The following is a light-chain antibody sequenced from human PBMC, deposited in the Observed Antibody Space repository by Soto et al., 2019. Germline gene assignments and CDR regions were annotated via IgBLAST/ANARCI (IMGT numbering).Light chain of an antibody. CDR2: LEGSGSY. Sequence: QLVLTQSSSASASLGSSVKLTCTLSSGHSSYIIAWHQQQPGKAPRYLMKLEGSGSYNKGSGVPDRVSGSSSGADRYLTISNLQFEDEADYYCETWGSNTRVFGGGTKLTVL. CDR1: SGHSSYI. V-gene: IGLV4-60*02. CDR3: ETWGSNTRV. J-gene: IGLJ3*02.